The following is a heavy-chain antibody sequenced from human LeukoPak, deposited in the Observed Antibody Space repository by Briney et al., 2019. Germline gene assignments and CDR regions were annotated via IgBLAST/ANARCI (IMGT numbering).Heavy chain of an antibody. CDR2: ISSSGRTT. CDR3: ARGDISSSAEYFQH. V-gene: IGHV3-48*03. D-gene: IGHD6-13*01. J-gene: IGHJ1*01. CDR1: GFTFSSYE. Sequence: QAGGSLRLSCAASGFTFSSYEMNWVRQAPGKGLEGVSYISSSGRTTYYADSVKGRFTISRDNAKNSLYLQMNSLRAGDTAVYYCARGDISSSAEYFQHWGQGTLVTVSS.